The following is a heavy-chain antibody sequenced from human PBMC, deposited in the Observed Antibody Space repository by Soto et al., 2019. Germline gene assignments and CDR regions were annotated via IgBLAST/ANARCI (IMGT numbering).Heavy chain of an antibody. CDR2: VHHSKGA. V-gene: IGHV4-4*02. J-gene: IGHJ4*02. CDR1: ENSMTEDIW. D-gene: IGHD1-20*01. CDR3: ARDGLYNRNA. Sequence: PSETLSLTCVVSENSMTEDIWRSCVRTPPDKRVEWIGEVHHSKGALYKTSPTGRVTVLADVFSKKFFLEVRSIGTADTAVSYCARDGLYNRNAWGQGTPVTVS.